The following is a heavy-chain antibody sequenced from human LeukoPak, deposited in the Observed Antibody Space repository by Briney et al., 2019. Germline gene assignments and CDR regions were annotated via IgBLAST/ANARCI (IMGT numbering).Heavy chain of an antibody. Sequence: SETLSLTCTVSGGSISSYYWSWIRQPPGKGLEWIGDIYYSGSTNYNPSLKSRVTIPVDTSQNQFSLKLSSVTAADTAVYYCARVRGDYLYFDYWGQGTLVTVSS. J-gene: IGHJ4*02. CDR1: GGSISSYY. CDR3: ARVRGDYLYFDY. CDR2: IYYSGST. D-gene: IGHD4-17*01. V-gene: IGHV4-59*01.